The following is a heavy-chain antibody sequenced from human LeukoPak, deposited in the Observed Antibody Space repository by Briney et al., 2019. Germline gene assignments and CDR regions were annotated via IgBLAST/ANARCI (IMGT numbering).Heavy chain of an antibody. CDR2: IYSGGST. D-gene: IGHD2-15*01. CDR3: ARDLRSGGLRRYGMDV. CDR1: GFTVSSNY. J-gene: IGHJ6*04. V-gene: IGHV3-53*01. Sequence: GGSLRLSCAASGFTVSSNYMSWVRQAPGRGLEWVSVIYSGGSTYYADSVKGRFTISRDNSKNTLYLQMNSLRAEDTAVYYCARDLRSGGLRRYGMDVWGKGTTVTVSS.